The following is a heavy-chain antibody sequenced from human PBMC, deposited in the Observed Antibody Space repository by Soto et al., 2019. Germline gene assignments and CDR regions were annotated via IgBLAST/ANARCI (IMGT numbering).Heavy chain of an antibody. D-gene: IGHD3-9*01. J-gene: IGHJ5*02. CDR2: IYYSGST. V-gene: IGHV4-59*01. CDR3: ARIYDILTGYSWFDP. Sequence: PSETLSLTCTVSGGSISSYYWSWIRQPPGKGLEWIGYIYYSGSTNYNPSLKSRVTISVDTSKNQFSLKLSSVTAADTAVYYCARIYDILTGYSWFDPWGQGTLVTVSS. CDR1: GGSISSYY.